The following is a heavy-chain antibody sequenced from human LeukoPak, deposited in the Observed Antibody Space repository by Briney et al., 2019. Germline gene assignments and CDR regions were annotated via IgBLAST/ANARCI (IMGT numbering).Heavy chain of an antibody. D-gene: IGHD3-10*01. CDR2: IYSGGST. Sequence: GGSLRLSCAASGFTVSSNYMSWVRQAPGKGLEWVSVIYSGGSTYYADSVKGRFTISRDNSKNTLYLQMNSLRAEDTAVYYCARSMGVRGVPSPFDYWGQGTLVTVSS. J-gene: IGHJ4*02. CDR3: ARSMGVRGVPSPFDY. V-gene: IGHV3-66*01. CDR1: GFTVSSNY.